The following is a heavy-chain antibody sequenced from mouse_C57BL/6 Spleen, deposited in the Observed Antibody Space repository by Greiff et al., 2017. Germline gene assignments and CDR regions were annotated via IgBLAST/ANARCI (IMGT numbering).Heavy chain of an antibody. CDR2: IDPSDSYT. J-gene: IGHJ4*01. Sequence: QVQLQQPGAELVMPGASVKLSCKASGYTFTSYWMHWVKQRPGQGLEWIGEIDPSDSYTNYNQKFKGKSTLTVDKSSSTAYMQLSSLTSEDSAVYDCARGDVYYAMDYWGQGTSVTVSS. CDR3: ARGDVYYAMDY. CDR1: GYTFTSYW. D-gene: IGHD3-3*01. V-gene: IGHV1-69*01.